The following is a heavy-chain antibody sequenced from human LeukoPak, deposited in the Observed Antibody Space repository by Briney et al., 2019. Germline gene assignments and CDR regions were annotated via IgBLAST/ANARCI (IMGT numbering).Heavy chain of an antibody. CDR1: GYTFTGYY. CDR2: INPNSGGT. J-gene: IGHJ4*02. CDR3: AGDRMWGDFWSGYLDY. V-gene: IGHV1-2*02. D-gene: IGHD3-3*01. Sequence: ASVKVSCKASGYTFTGYYMHWVRQAPGQGLEWMGWINPNSGGTNYAQKFQGRVTMTRDTSISTAYMELSRLRSDDTAVYYCAGDRMWGDFWSGYLDYWGQGTLVTVSS.